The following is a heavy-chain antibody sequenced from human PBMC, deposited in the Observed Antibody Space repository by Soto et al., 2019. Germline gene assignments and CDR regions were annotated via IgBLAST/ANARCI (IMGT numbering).Heavy chain of an antibody. J-gene: IGHJ6*02. CDR2: FDPEDGET. CDR1: GYTLTELS. V-gene: IGHV1-24*01. CDR3: ATRFMGANYGYYGMDV. D-gene: IGHD1-26*01. Sequence: GASVKVSCKVSGYTLTELSMHWVRQAPGKGLEWMGGFDPEDGETIYAQKFQGRVTMTEDTSTDTAYMELSSLRSEDTAVYYCATRFMGANYGYYGMDVWGQGTTVTVSS.